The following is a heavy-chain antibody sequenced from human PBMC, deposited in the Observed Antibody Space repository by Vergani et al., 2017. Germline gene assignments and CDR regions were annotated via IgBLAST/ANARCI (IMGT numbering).Heavy chain of an antibody. CDR2: VSHSGDT. Sequence: QVNLQESGPGLVKPSETLSLTCAVSGDSISTGNNWGWIRQPPGKGLEWISSVSHSGDTYFNPSLKGRVSLSMDTSKNYFFLTLSSVTAADTAMYYCARCFRDEGMIYGGTVENWFDPWGQGNLVTVAS. CDR3: ARCFRDEGMIYGGTVENWFDP. J-gene: IGHJ5*02. CDR1: GDSISTGNN. V-gene: IGHV4-38-2*01. D-gene: IGHD3-22*01.